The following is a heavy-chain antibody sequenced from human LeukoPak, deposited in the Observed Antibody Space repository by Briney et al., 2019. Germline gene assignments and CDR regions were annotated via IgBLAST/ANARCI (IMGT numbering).Heavy chain of an antibody. D-gene: IGHD3-10*01. CDR1: GYTFTSYA. CDR2: INTNTGNP. V-gene: IGHV7-4-1*02. Sequence: ASVKVSCKASGYTFTSYAMNWVGQAPGQGLEWMGWINTNTGNPTYAQGFTGRFVFSLDTSVSTAYLQISSLKAEDTAVYYCARGGVLWFGELLSPLDYWGQGTLVTVSS. J-gene: IGHJ4*02. CDR3: ARGGVLWFGELLSPLDY.